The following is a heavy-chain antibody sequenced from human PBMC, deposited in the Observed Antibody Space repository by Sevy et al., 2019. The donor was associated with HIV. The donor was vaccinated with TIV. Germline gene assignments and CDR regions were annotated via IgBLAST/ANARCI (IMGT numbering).Heavy chain of an antibody. CDR1: GYSFTGHY. CDR3: ARATYYYDNSGYDAFDI. J-gene: IGHJ3*02. Sequence: ASVKVSCKASGYSFTGHYLHWVRQAPGQGLEWMGRINPNSGGTNDAQKFQGRVTMTRDTSISTAYMDLSRLRSDDTAVYYCARATYYYDNSGYDAFDIWGQGTMVTVSS. D-gene: IGHD3-22*01. V-gene: IGHV1-2*06. CDR2: INPNSGGT.